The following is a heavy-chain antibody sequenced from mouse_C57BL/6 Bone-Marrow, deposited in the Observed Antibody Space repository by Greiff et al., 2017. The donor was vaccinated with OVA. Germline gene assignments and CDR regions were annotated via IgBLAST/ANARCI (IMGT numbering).Heavy chain of an antibody. D-gene: IGHD1-1*01. CDR3: ARRYGSVFDY. V-gene: IGHV5-17*01. Sequence: EVNLVESGGGLVKPGGSLKLSCAASGFTFSDYGMHWVRQAPEKGLEWVAYISSGSSTIYYADTVKGRFTISRDNAKNTLFLQMTSLRSEDTAMYYCARRYGSVFDYWGQGTTLTVSS. CDR1: GFTFSDYG. J-gene: IGHJ2*01. CDR2: ISSGSSTI.